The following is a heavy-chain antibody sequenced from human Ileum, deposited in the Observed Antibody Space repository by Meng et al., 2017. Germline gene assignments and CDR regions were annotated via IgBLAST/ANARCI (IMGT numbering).Heavy chain of an antibody. D-gene: IGHD2-15*01. CDR2: IYYSGST. V-gene: IGHV4-30-4*01. Sequence: QVQLQESGPGLLKSSQTLSLTCTVSGGSISIGDYYWSWVRHPPGKGLEWIGYIYYSGSTYYNPSLKSRAIMSVDTSKNHFSLKLSSVTAADTAVYYCARDRGGSYYFDYWGQGTLVTVSS. J-gene: IGHJ4*02. CDR3: ARDRGGSYYFDY. CDR1: GGSISIGDYY.